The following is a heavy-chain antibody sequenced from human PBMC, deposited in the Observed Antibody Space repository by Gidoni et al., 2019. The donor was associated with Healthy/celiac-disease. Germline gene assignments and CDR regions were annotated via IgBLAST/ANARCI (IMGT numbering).Heavy chain of an antibody. J-gene: IGHJ4*02. Sequence: QVQLVQSGAEVKKPGASVKVSCKASGSTFTSYAMHWVRQAPGQRLEWMGWINAGNGNTKYSQKFQGRVTITRDTSASTAYMELSSLRSEDTAVYYCAVGATTDWYYFDYWGQGTLVTVSS. D-gene: IGHD1-26*01. V-gene: IGHV1-3*01. CDR1: GSTFTSYA. CDR3: AVGATTDWYYFDY. CDR2: INAGNGNT.